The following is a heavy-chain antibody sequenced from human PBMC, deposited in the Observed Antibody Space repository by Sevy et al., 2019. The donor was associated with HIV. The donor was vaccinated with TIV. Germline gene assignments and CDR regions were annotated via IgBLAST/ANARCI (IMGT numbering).Heavy chain of an antibody. D-gene: IGHD7-27*01. Sequence: ASVKVSCKASGYTFTGHYLHWVRQAPGRGLEWMGWIDPISAGTNYAQKVKGRVTMARDTSISTAYMELIRLRFDDTAMYYCVRIRFQTGAFDSWGQGTLVTVSS. J-gene: IGHJ4*02. CDR3: VRIRFQTGAFDS. V-gene: IGHV1-2*02. CDR1: GYTFTGHY. CDR2: IDPISAGT.